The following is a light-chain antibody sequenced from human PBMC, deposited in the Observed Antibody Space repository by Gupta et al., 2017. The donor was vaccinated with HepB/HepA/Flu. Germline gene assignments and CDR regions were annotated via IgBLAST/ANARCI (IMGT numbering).Light chain of an antibody. V-gene: IGLV1-47*01. CDR1: SSNIGSKY. J-gene: IGLJ3*02. CDR3: AAWDVSLSGPV. CDR2: ENN. Sequence: QSVLTQPPSTSGTPGQRVTISCSGSSSNIGSKYVYWYQQFPGTAPKLLMYENNRRPAGAPAGFSGSKYATSASLTTIGPRAEEGADYYCAAWDVSLSGPVFGGGTKLTVL.